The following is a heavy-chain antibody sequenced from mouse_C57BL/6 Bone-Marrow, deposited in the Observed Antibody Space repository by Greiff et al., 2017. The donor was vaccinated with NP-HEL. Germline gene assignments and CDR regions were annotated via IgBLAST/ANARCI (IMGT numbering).Heavy chain of an antibody. CDR2: IHPNSGST. V-gene: IGHV1-64*01. CDR1: GYTFTSYW. Sequence: QVQLQQPGAELVKPGASVKLSCKASGYTFTSYWMHWVKQRPGQGLEWIGMIHPNSGSTNYNEKFKSKATLTVAKSSSTAYMQLSSLTSEDSAVYYCARGYYGSSTGYFDVWGTGTTVTVSS. J-gene: IGHJ1*03. CDR3: ARGYYGSSTGYFDV. D-gene: IGHD1-1*01.